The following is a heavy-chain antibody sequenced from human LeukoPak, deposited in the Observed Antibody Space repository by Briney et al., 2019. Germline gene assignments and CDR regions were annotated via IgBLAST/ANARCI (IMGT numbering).Heavy chain of an antibody. Sequence: GGSLRLSCAASGFTFSSYAMSWVRQAPGKGLEWVSAISGSGGSTYYADSVKGRSTISRDNSKNTLYLQMNSLRAEDTAVYYCAKGGSHYSSSWYDYWGQGTLVTVSS. D-gene: IGHD6-13*01. V-gene: IGHV3-23*01. CDR2: ISGSGGST. CDR3: AKGGSHYSSSWYDY. CDR1: GFTFSSYA. J-gene: IGHJ4*02.